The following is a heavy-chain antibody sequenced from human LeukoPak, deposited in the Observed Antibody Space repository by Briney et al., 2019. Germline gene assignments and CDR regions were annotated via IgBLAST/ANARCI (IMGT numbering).Heavy chain of an antibody. Sequence: GGSLRLSCAASGFTFSSYAMHWVRQAPGKGLEYVSAISSNGGSTYYANSVKGRFTISRDNSENTLYLQMGSLRAEDMAVYYCARGASSSLWTAHFDYWGQGTLVTVSS. CDR1: GFTFSSYA. J-gene: IGHJ4*02. CDR2: ISSNGGST. CDR3: ARGASSSLWTAHFDY. D-gene: IGHD6-13*01. V-gene: IGHV3-64*01.